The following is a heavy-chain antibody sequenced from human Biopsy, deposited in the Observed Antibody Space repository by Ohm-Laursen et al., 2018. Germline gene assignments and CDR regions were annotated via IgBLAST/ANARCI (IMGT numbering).Heavy chain of an antibody. Sequence: SETLSLTCAVSGGSISNYFWTWIRQPPGKTLEWIAYKFYRGTTTYNPSLKGRVIVSVDPPKGQISLKLLSVTASDTAIYYCARLTRRGNIIFFDYWGQGTLVAVSS. D-gene: IGHD1-26*01. V-gene: IGHV4-59*08. CDR3: ARLTRRGNIIFFDY. J-gene: IGHJ4*02. CDR2: KFYRGTT. CDR1: GGSISNYF.